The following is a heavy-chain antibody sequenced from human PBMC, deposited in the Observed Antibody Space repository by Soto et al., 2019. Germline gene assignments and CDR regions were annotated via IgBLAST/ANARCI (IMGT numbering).Heavy chain of an antibody. CDR3: ARIVVIPAAPDYYNYYGVDV. Sequence: SETLSLTCTVSGGSISSSIYYGGWIRQPPGKGLEWIGSIFYSGSTYYNPSLKSRVTISVDTSKNQFSLKLSSVTAADTSVYYCARIVVIPAAPDYYNYYGVDVWGQGTTVTVS. D-gene: IGHD2-2*01. CDR2: IFYSGST. CDR1: GGSISSSIYY. J-gene: IGHJ6*02. V-gene: IGHV4-39*01.